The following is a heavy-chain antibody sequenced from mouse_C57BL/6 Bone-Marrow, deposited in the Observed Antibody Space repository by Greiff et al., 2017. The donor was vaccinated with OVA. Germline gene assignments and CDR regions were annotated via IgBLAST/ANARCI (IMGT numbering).Heavy chain of an antibody. J-gene: IGHJ2*01. V-gene: IGHV2-2*01. CDR1: GFSLTSYG. CDR2: IWSGGST. Sequence: VKLQESGPGLVQPSQSLSITCTVSGFSLTSYGVHWVRQSPGKGLEWLGVIWSGGSTDYSAAFISRLSISKDNSKSQVFFKMNSLQADDTAIYYCARKGGGYYWDFDYWGQGTTLTVSS. D-gene: IGHD2-3*01. CDR3: ARKGGGYYWDFDY.